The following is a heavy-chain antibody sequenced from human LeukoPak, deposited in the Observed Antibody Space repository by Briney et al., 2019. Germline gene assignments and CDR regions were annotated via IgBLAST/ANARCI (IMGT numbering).Heavy chain of an antibody. V-gene: IGHV3-21*01. CDR3: ARAGWFGQLYGPLDY. CDR2: LSSSRSYI. D-gene: IGHD3-10*01. Sequence: PGGSLRLSCAASGFSFSDYSMIWVRQAPGKGLEWVSSLSSSRSYIYYADSVKGRFTISRDNAKNSLYLEMNSLRAGDTAVYYCARAGWFGQLYGPLDYWGQGTLVTVSS. CDR1: GFSFSDYS. J-gene: IGHJ4*02.